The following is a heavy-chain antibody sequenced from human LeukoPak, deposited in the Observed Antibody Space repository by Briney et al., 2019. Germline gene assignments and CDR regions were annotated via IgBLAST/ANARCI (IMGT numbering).Heavy chain of an antibody. V-gene: IGHV3-23*01. D-gene: IGHD3-10*01. CDR3: ARELFDFDY. CDR1: GFTFGSFA. J-gene: IGHJ4*02. Sequence: GGSLRLSCAPSGFTFGSFAMTWVRQAPGKGLEWVSEITGSGGSTYYADSVKGRFTISRDNSKNTLYLQMNSLRAEDTAIYYCARELFDFDYWGQGTLVTVSS. CDR2: ITGSGGST.